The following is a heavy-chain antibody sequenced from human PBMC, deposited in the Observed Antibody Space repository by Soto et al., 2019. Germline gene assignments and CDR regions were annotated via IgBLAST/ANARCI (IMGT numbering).Heavy chain of an antibody. J-gene: IGHJ3*02. CDR3: ARHFDYGDYGDAFDI. Sequence: GESLKISCKGSGYSFTSYGISWVRQMPGKGLEWMGRIDPSDSYTNYSPSFQGHVTISADKSISTAYLQWSSLKASDTAMYYCARHFDYGDYGDAFDIWGQGTRVTVSS. D-gene: IGHD4-17*01. CDR2: IDPSDSYT. CDR1: GYSFTSYG. V-gene: IGHV5-10-1*01.